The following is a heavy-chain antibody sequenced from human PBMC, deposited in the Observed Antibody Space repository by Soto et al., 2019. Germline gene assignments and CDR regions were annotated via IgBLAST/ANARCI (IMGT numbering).Heavy chain of an antibody. CDR1: GFTFSSYA. D-gene: IGHD3-10*01. CDR2: ISGSGGST. Sequence: GSLRLSCAASGFTFSSYAMSWVRQAPGKGLEWVSAISGSGGSTYYADSVKGRFTISRDNSKNTLYLQMNSLRAEDTAVYYCATVYYYGSGSYWANYMEVWGKGTTVTVSS. J-gene: IGHJ6*03. CDR3: ATVYYYGSGSYWANYMEV. V-gene: IGHV3-23*01.